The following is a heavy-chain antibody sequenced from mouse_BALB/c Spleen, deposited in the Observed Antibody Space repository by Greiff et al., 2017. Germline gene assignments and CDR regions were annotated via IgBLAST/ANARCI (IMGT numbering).Heavy chain of an antibody. D-gene: IGHD2-4*01. J-gene: IGHJ3*01. V-gene: IGHV5-4*02. CDR1: GFTFSDYY. Sequence: EVKLVESGGGLVKPGGSLKLSCAASGFTFSDYYMYWVRQTPEKRLEWVATISDGGSYTYYPDSVKGRFTISRDNAKNTLYLQMSSLKSEDTAMYYCARRGYDYDVWFAYWGQGTLVTVSA. CDR3: ARRGYDYDVWFAY. CDR2: ISDGGSYT.